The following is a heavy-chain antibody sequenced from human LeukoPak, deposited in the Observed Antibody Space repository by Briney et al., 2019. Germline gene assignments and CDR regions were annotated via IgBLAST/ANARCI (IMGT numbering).Heavy chain of an antibody. D-gene: IGHD3-10*01. J-gene: IGHJ6*03. V-gene: IGHV3-23*01. CDR1: GFTFSNHA. CDR3: AKAGGSGSHFYYYIDV. Sequence: PGGSLRLSCAASGFTFSNHAMNWVRQAPGKGLEWVTGVSGTGVKTYYADSVKGRFTISRDNSKTTLYLQINSLRADDTAVYYCAKAGGSGSHFYYYIDVWGKGTTVTASS. CDR2: VSGTGVKT.